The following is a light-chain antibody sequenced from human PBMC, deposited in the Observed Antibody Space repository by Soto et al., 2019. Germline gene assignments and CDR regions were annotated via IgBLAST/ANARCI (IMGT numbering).Light chain of an antibody. CDR1: QDIRNY. CDR2: GAS. CDR3: LQDRSHFWT. J-gene: IGKJ1*01. Sequence: SLSASVGDRVTITCRSSQDIRNYLGWYQQKPGKAPQLLIYGASSLQRGVSSRFSGSGFGTDFTLTISSLQPEDSATYYCLQDRSHFWTFGQGTKVDIK. V-gene: IGKV1-6*01.